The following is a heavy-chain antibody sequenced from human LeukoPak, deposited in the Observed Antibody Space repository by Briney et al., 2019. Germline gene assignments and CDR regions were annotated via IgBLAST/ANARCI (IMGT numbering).Heavy chain of an antibody. CDR1: GYSFSNSW. CDR3: ARRLTQYDCFDP. CDR2: IYPGDSDT. D-gene: IGHD2-2*01. V-gene: IGHV5-51*01. Sequence: GESLKISCKGSGYSFSNSWIGWVRQMPGKGLEWMGIIYPGDSDTRYSPSFQGQVTISADKSISTAYLQWSSLKASDTAMYYCARRLTQYDCFDPWGQEILVTVSS. J-gene: IGHJ5*02.